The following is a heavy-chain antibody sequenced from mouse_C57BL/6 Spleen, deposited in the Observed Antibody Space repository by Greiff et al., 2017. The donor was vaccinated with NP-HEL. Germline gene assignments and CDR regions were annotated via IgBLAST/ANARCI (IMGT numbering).Heavy chain of an antibody. V-gene: IGHV3-6*01. Sequence: EVQLQESGPGLVKPSQSLSLTCSVTGYSITSGYYWNWIRQFPGNKLEWMGYISYDGSNNYNPSLKNRISITRDTSKNQFFLKLNSVTTEDTATYYCASHYEGGYFDYWGQGTTLTVSS. CDR3: ASHYEGGYFDY. J-gene: IGHJ2*01. CDR1: GYSITSGYY. CDR2: ISYDGSN. D-gene: IGHD1-2*01.